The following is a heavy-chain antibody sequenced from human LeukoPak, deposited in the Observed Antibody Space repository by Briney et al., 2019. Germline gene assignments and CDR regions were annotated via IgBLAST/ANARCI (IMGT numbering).Heavy chain of an antibody. Sequence: SETLSLTCAVYGGSFSGYYWSWIRQPPGKGLEWIGEINHSGSTNYNPSLKSRVTISVDTSKNQFSLKLSSVTAADTAVYYCARGLPLRAMVEGPNHFDYWGQGTLVTVSS. CDR2: INHSGST. J-gene: IGHJ4*02. CDR3: ARGLPLRAMVEGPNHFDY. CDR1: GGSFSGYY. D-gene: IGHD5-18*01. V-gene: IGHV4-34*01.